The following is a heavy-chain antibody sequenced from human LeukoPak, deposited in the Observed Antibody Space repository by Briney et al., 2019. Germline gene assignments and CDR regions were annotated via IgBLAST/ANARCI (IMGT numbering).Heavy chain of an antibody. V-gene: IGHV3-21*01. D-gene: IGHD2-2*01. J-gene: IGHJ4*02. Sequence: GGSLRLSCAASGFTFSSYSMNWVRQAPGKGLECVSSISSSSSYIYYADSVNGRFTISRDNAKNSLYLQMNSLRAEDTAVYYCARSIVVVPGTFDYWGQGTLVTVSS. CDR3: ARSIVVVPGTFDY. CDR2: ISSSSSYI. CDR1: GFTFSSYS.